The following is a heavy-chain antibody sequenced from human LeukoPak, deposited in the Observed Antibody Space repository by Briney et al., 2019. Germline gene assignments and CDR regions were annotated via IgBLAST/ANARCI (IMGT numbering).Heavy chain of an antibody. J-gene: IGHJ4*02. CDR1: GYTFTSYY. Sequence: ASVKVSCKASGYTFTSYYMHWVRQAPGQGLEWMGIINPSGGSTSYAQKFQGRVTMTRDTSTSTVYMELSSLRSEDTAVYYCARDSDHTSMLFKGFDYWGQGTLVTVSS. CDR2: INPSGGST. D-gene: IGHD5-18*01. CDR3: ARDSDHTSMLFKGFDY. V-gene: IGHV1-46*01.